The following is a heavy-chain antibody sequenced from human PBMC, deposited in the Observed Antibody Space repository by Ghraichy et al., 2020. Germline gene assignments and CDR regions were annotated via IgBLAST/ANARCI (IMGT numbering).Heavy chain of an antibody. CDR3: VDEFWSGSR. V-gene: IGHV4-34*01. Sequence: SELSLTCAVYGGSFSGYYWTWIRQPPGKGLEWIGEINHSGSTKYNPSLNSRVTISVDRSKNQFSLNVSSVTAADTAVDYCVDEFWSGSRWGQGTLVTVSS. CDR2: INHSGST. CDR1: GGSFSGYY. J-gene: IGHJ4*02. D-gene: IGHD3-3*01.